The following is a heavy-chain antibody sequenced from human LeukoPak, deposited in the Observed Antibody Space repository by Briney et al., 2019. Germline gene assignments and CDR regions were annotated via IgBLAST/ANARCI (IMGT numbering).Heavy chain of an antibody. Sequence: SETLSLTCTVSGGSISSYYWSWIRQPPGKGLEWIGYIYYSGITNYNPSLKSRVTISVDTSKNQFSLRLSSVTAVDTAVYYCARPRAYCGGDCSSYTFDIWGQGTMVTVSS. V-gene: IGHV4-59*08. J-gene: IGHJ3*02. CDR1: GGSISSYY. CDR3: ARPRAYCGGDCSSYTFDI. D-gene: IGHD2-21*02. CDR2: IYYSGIT.